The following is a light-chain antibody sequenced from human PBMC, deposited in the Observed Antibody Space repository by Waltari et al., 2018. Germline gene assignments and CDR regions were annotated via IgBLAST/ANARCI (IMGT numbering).Light chain of an antibody. CDR1: PSLLYSDGKTY. CDR2: KVS. V-gene: IGKV2-30*01. J-gene: IGKJ1*01. CDR3: MQGTHWPWT. Sequence: DVVMTQSPLSLPVTLGQAAFISCRSSPSLLYSDGKTYLSWFQQRPGQSPRRLIYKVSARDSGVPDRFDGSGSGTEFALHINRVEADDVGVYYCMQGTHWPWTFGPGTKVEIK.